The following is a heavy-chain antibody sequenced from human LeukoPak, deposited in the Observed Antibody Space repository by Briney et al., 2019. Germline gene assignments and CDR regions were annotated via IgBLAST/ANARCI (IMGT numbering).Heavy chain of an antibody. CDR1: GYIFTGYY. CDR2: INPNSGGT. D-gene: IGHD6-13*01. J-gene: IGHJ4*01. CDR3: ARVRYSYSTNDY. Sequence: ASVKVSCKASGYIFTGYYMHWVRQAPGQGLEWMGRINPNSGGTNYAQKFQGRVTMTRDTSISTAYMELSRLRSDDTAVYYCARVRYSYSTNDYWGHGTLVTVSS. V-gene: IGHV1-2*06.